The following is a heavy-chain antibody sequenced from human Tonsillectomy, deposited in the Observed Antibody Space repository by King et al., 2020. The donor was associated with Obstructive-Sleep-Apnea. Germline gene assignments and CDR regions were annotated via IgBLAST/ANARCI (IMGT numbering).Heavy chain of an antibody. V-gene: IGHV4-34*01. D-gene: IGHD7-27*01. CDR2: INHSGST. Sequence: VQLQQWGAGLLKPSETLSLPCAVYGGSFSGYYWSWIRQPPGKGLEWIGEINHSGSTNYNPSLKSRVTISVDTSKNQFSLKLSSVTAADTAVYYCASVPLGGMDVWGQGTTVTVSS. CDR1: GGSFSGYY. CDR3: ASVPLGGMDV. J-gene: IGHJ6*02.